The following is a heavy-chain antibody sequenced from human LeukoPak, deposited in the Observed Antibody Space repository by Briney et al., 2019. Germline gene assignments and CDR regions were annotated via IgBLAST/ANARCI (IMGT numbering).Heavy chain of an antibody. CDR2: ISTDGSST. J-gene: IGHJ5*02. CDR3: ARAGGHSSPAGS. D-gene: IGHD6-13*01. V-gene: IGHV3-74*01. CDR1: GFTFSSYW. Sequence: GGSPSLSWPPPGFTFSSYWMHWVRQAPGKGLGWASRISTDGSSTTYADSVKGRFTISRDNAKNTLYLQMNSLRAEDTAAYYCARAGGHSSPAGSWGQGTLVTVSS.